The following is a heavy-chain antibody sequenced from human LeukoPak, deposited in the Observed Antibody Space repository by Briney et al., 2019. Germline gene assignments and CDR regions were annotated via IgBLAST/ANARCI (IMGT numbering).Heavy chain of an antibody. CDR2: ISSSGSTI. CDR3: ARKPITGTTLGPFDM. V-gene: IGHV3-48*03. Sequence: GGSLRLSCAASGFTFSSYEMNWVRQAPGKGLEWVSYISSSGSTIYCADSVKGRFTVSRDNAKNSLYLQMNSLRAEDTAVYYCARKPITGTTLGPFDMWGQGTMVTVSS. CDR1: GFTFSSYE. D-gene: IGHD1-7*01. J-gene: IGHJ3*02.